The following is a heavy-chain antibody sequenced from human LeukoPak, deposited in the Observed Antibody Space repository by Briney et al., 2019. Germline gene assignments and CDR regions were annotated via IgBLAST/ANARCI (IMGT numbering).Heavy chain of an antibody. J-gene: IGHJ6*03. Sequence: SEALSLTCTVSGGSISGSYWSWIRQPPGKGLEWIGYIYYSGSTNYNPSLKSRVTISVDTSKNQFSLKLSSVTAAETAVYYCAREGRYRYGYNEYHLYMDIWGKGTTVTVSS. CDR1: GGSISGSY. V-gene: IGHV4-59*12. D-gene: IGHD5-18*01. CDR3: AREGRYRYGYNEYHLYMDI. CDR2: IYYSGST.